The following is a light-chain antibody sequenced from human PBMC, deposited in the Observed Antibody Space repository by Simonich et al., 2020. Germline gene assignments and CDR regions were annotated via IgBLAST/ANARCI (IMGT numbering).Light chain of an antibody. CDR2: EVS. V-gene: IGLV2-14*01. J-gene: IGLJ3*02. CDR1: SSDVGGYNY. CDR3: SSYTSSSTLV. Sequence: QSALTQPASVSGSPGQSITISCTGTSSDVGGYNYVSWYQQHPGKAPKLMISEVSKRPSGVSNRCSGSKSGNTASLTISGLQAEDEADYYCSSYTSSSTLVFGGGTKLTVL.